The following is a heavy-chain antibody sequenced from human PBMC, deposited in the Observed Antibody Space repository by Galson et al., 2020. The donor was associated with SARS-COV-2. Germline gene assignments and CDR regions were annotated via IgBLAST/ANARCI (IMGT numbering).Heavy chain of an antibody. CDR3: ARWLDDAFDS. CDR2: INHSGST. D-gene: IGHD5-12*01. V-gene: IGHV4-34*01. J-gene: IGHJ3*02. CDR1: GGSFSGYY. Sequence: SETLSLTCAVYGGSFSGYYWSWIRQPPGQGLEWNGEINHSGSTNYNPSLKSRVTISVDTSKNQFSLKLSAVTAADTAVYYCARWLDDAFDSWGQGRMVTVSS.